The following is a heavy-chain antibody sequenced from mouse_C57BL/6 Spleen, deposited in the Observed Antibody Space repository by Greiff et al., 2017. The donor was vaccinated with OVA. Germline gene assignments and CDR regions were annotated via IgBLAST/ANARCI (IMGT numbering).Heavy chain of an antibody. CDR2: INPYNGDT. D-gene: IGHD2-12*01. V-gene: IGHV1-37*01. J-gene: IGHJ4*01. Sequence: VQLKESGPELVKPGASVKISCTASGYSFTGYFMNWVKQSHGKSLEWIGRINPYNGDTFNNQKFTGKATLNVDKSSSSAHMELLSLTSEDFSVYSCASDDDYAMDYWGQGTSLTVSS. CDR3: ASDDDYAMDY. CDR1: GYSFTGYF.